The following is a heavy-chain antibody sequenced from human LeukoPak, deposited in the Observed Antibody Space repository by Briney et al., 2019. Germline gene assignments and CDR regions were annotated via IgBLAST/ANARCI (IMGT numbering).Heavy chain of an antibody. CDR1: GGSISSYY. J-gene: IGHJ4*02. CDR3: ATTREDDYFDY. V-gene: IGHV4-59*01. Sequence: SETLSLTCTVSGGSISSYYWSWIRQPPGKGLEWIGYIYYSGSTNYNPSLKSRATISVDTSKNQFSLKLSSVTAADTAVYYCATTREDDYFDYWGQGTLVTVSS. D-gene: IGHD2-15*01. CDR2: IYYSGST.